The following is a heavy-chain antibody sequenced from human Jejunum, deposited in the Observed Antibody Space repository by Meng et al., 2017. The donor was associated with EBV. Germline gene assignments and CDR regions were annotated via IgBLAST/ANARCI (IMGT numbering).Heavy chain of an antibody. J-gene: IGHJ4*02. D-gene: IGHD1-26*01. CDR2: INTKTGNP. CDR3: ARAVVGSTSLDY. V-gene: IGHV7-4-1*02. Sequence: QGDLVQCGSELRKPGASGKISCKTSGYTFTNYAMNWVRQAPGQGLEWMAWINTKTGNPAYAQGFTGRFVFSLDMSVTTIYLQISSLEAEDTAIYYCARAVVGSTSLDYWGQGALVTVSS. CDR1: GYTFTNYA.